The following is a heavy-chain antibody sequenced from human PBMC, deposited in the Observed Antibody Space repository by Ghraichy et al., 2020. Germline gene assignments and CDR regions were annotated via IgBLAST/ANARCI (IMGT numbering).Heavy chain of an antibody. J-gene: IGHJ4*02. D-gene: IGHD3-10*01. V-gene: IGHV3-48*02. CDR1: GFTFSSYS. CDR3: ARDRWFGEVAFLFDY. Sequence: GESLNISCAASGFTFSSYSMNWVRQAPGKGLEWVSYISSSSSTIYYADSVKGRFTISRDNAKNSLYLQMNSLRDEDTAVYYCARDRWFGEVAFLFDYWGQGTLVTVSS. CDR2: ISSSSSTI.